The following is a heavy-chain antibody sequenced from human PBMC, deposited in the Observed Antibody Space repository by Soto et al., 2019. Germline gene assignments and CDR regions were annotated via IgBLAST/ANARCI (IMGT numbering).Heavy chain of an antibody. V-gene: IGHV1-18*01. CDR1: GYTFTSYG. J-gene: IGHJ6*03. D-gene: IGHD3-9*01. CDR3: DSAGPIFSGSPTRGYYYSLNV. CDR2: ISAYNGNT. Sequence: ASVKVSCKASGYTFTSYGISWVRQAPGQGLEWMGWISAYNGNTNYAQKLQGRVTMTTDTSTSTAYMELRSLRSDDTAVYYCDSAGPIFSGSPTRGYYYSLNVSRQGPPVTVSS.